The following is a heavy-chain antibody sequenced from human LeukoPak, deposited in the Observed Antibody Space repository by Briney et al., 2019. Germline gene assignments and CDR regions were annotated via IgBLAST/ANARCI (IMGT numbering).Heavy chain of an antibody. CDR1: GYTFTSYG. CDR2: ISAYNGNT. Sequence: ASVKVSCKASGYTFTSYGISWVRQAPGQGLEWMGWISAYNGNTNYAQKLQGRVTMTTDTSTSTAYMELRSLRSDGTAVYYCARSYDILTGYHSWFDPWGQGTLVTVSS. V-gene: IGHV1-18*01. J-gene: IGHJ5*02. D-gene: IGHD3-9*01. CDR3: ARSYDILTGYHSWFDP.